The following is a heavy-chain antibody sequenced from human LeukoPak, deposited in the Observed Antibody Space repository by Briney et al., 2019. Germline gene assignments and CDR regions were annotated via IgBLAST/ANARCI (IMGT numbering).Heavy chain of an antibody. D-gene: IGHD3-3*01. J-gene: IGHJ4*02. CDR1: GFTFSSYA. V-gene: IGHV3-23*01. Sequence: PGGSLRLSCAASGFTFSSYAMSWVRQAPGKGLEWVSAISGSGGSTYYADSVKGRFTISRDNSKNTLYLQMNSLRAEDTAVYYCAQGHDFWSGYYTPVDYWGQGTLATVSS. CDR2: ISGSGGST. CDR3: AQGHDFWSGYYTPVDY.